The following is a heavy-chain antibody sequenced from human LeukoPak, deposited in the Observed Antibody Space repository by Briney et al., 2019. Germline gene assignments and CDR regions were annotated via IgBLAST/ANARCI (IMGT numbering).Heavy chain of an antibody. CDR1: GGSISSSSYY. D-gene: IGHD3-22*01. CDR2: IYYSGST. V-gene: IGHV4-39*01. Sequence: PSETLSLTCTVSGGSISSSSYYWGWIRQPPGKGLEWNGSIYYSGSTYYNPSLKSRVTISVDTSKNQFSLKLSSVTAADTAVYYCATGYYYDSSGYYYYFDYWGQGTLVTVSS. CDR3: ATGYYYDSSGYYYYFDY. J-gene: IGHJ4*02.